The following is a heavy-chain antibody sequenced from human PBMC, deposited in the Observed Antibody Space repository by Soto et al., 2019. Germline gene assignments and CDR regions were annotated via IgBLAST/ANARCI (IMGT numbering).Heavy chain of an antibody. CDR3: TKLPLDYSIDV. Sequence: SETLSLTCTVSGGSISTTNYWWGWIRQPPGTGLEWIGSIFYSGTTSYNASLKSRVTISVDTSQNRFFLKVSSVTAADTAVYFCTKLPLDYSIDVXGKGTTVTVSS. CDR2: IFYSGTT. CDR1: GGSISTTNYW. J-gene: IGHJ6*03. V-gene: IGHV4-39*01.